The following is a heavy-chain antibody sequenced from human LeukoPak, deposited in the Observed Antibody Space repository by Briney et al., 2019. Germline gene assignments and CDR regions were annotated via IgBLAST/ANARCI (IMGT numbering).Heavy chain of an antibody. V-gene: IGHV3-23*01. J-gene: IGHJ6*02. CDR3: AQSTHYQFGMDV. CDR2: ISGSGGST. Sequence: GGSLRLSCAASGFTFSSYAMSWVRQAPGKGLEWVSAISGSGGSTYYADSVKGRFTISRDNSKNTLYLQMNSLRAEDTAEYYRAQSTHYQFGMDVWSQGTTVTVSS. CDR1: GFTFSSYA.